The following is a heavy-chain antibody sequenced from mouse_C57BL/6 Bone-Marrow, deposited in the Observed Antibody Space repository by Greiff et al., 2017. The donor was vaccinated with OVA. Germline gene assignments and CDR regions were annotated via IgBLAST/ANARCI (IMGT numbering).Heavy chain of an antibody. D-gene: IGHD1-1*01. J-gene: IGHJ2*01. CDR2: IYIGNGYT. V-gene: IGHV1-58*01. Sequence: EVQLQQSGAELVRPGSSVKMSCKTSGYTFTSYGINWVKQRPGQGLEWIGYIYIGNGYTEYNEKFKGKATLTSDTSSSTAYMQLSSLTSEDSAIYFCARWIPFITTVVATQVDYWGQGTTLTVSS. CDR1: GYTFTSYG. CDR3: ARWIPFITTVVATQVDY.